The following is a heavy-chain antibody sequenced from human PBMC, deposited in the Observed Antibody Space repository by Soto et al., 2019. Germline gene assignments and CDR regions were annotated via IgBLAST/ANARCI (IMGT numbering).Heavy chain of an antibody. J-gene: IGHJ4*02. V-gene: IGHV3-49*04. CDR3: TRSLDYYDSSGYLDY. CDR1: GFTFGDYA. D-gene: IGHD3-22*01. CDR2: IRSKAYGGTT. Sequence: GGSRILSCPAAGFTFGDYARSWVRQAPGKGLEWVGFIRSKAYGGTTEYDASVKGRFTISRDDSKSIAYLQMNSLKTEDTAVYYCTRSLDYYDSSGYLDYWGQGTLVTVSS.